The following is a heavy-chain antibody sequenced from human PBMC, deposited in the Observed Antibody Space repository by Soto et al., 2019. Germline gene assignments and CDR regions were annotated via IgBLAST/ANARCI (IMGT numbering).Heavy chain of an antibody. D-gene: IGHD2-15*01. Sequence: VALRLSCAASGLTFNRYWMHWVRHAPCKGLVWVSHINTDGSNTNHADSVKGRFTISRDNAKSTLFLQMNSLRDEDTAVYYCAREFCSGGNCYTYYFDPWGQGIPVTSPQ. CDR1: GLTFNRYW. V-gene: IGHV3-74*01. CDR3: AREFCSGGNCYTYYFDP. J-gene: IGHJ5*02. CDR2: INTDGSNT.